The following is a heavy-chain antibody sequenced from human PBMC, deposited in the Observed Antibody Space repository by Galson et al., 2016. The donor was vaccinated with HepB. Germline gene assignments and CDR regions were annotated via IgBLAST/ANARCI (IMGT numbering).Heavy chain of an antibody. CDR1: GFSFSTSG. CDR3: AKGDTGTFRYFDY. D-gene: IGHD1-26*01. J-gene: IGHJ4*02. V-gene: IGHV3-23*01. CDR2: ITASGTTT. Sequence: SLRLSCAASGFSFSTSGMSWVRQTPGRGLEWLSGITASGTTTHYADSVRGRFTISRDNSKNTLYLYMSGLRAEDTAVYYCAKGDTGTFRYFDYWGQGTLVTVSS.